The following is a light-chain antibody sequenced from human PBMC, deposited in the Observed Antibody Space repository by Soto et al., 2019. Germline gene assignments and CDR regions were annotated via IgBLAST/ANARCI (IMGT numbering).Light chain of an antibody. Sequence: EIVMTQSPATLSVSPGERATLSCRASQSVSSNLAWYQQKPGQTPRLLIYSVSSRATGIPDRLSGSGSGTDFTLTISRLGPEDFAVYYCQQYGSTPITFGQGTRLEIK. V-gene: IGKV3-20*01. J-gene: IGKJ5*01. CDR3: QQYGSTPIT. CDR1: QSVSSN. CDR2: SVS.